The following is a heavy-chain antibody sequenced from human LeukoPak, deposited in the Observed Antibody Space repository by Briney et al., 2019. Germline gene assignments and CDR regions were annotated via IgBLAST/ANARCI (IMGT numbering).Heavy chain of an antibody. CDR3: ARDPTRIVGATTSDAFDI. D-gene: IGHD1-26*01. CDR1: GFTFSSYA. Sequence: PGGSLRLSCAASGFTFSSYAMHWVRQAPGKGLEWVAVISYDGSNKYYADSVKGRFTISRDNSKNTLYLQMNSLRAEDTAVYYCARDPTRIVGATTSDAFDIWGQGTMVTVSS. V-gene: IGHV3-30-3*01. J-gene: IGHJ3*02. CDR2: ISYDGSNK.